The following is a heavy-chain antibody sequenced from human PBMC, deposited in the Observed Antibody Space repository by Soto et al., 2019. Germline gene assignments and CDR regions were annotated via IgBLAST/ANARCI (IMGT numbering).Heavy chain of an antibody. D-gene: IGHD1-26*01. J-gene: IGHJ4*02. V-gene: IGHV3-48*02. Sequence: EVQLVESGGGLVQPGGSLRLSCAASGFSFSSYSMNWVRQAPGKGLEWVSYISGGGGTTYYADSVKGRFTISRDNAKKSLYLQLSSLRDVDTALYYCARDPMSGSQKLYFDYWGQGTLVTVSS. CDR2: ISGGGGTT. CDR3: ARDPMSGSQKLYFDY. CDR1: GFSFSSYS.